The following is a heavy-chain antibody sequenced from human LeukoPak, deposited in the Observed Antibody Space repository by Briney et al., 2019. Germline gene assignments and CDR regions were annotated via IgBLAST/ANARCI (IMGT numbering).Heavy chain of an antibody. CDR2: IKSKTDGGTT. Sequence: PGGSLRLSCSASGFTFSTYAMDWVRQAPGKGLEWVGRIKSKTDGGTTDYAAPVKGRFTISRDDSKNTLYLQMNSLKTEDTAVYYCTTRAAADPHYFDYWGQGTLVTVSS. J-gene: IGHJ4*02. V-gene: IGHV3-15*01. D-gene: IGHD6-13*01. CDR1: GFTFSTYA. CDR3: TTRAAADPHYFDY.